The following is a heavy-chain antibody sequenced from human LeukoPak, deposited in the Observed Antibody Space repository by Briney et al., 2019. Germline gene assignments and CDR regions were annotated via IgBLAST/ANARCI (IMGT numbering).Heavy chain of an antibody. D-gene: IGHD3-10*01. J-gene: IGHJ4*02. CDR2: IRSKAFDETT. Sequence: GRSLRLSCTASGFTFGDYAMSWVRQAPGKGLQWVGFIRSKAFDETTEYAASVKGRSTISRDDSKSIAYLQMNSLKIEDTAVYYCASSFGQLSFFDYWGQGTLVTVSS. CDR3: ASSFGQLSFFDY. CDR1: GFTFGDYA. V-gene: IGHV3-49*04.